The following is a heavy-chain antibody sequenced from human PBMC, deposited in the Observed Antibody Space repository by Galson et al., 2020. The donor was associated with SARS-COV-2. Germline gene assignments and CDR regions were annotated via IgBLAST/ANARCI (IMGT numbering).Heavy chain of an antibody. D-gene: IGHD6-19*01. Sequence: GESLKISCAASGFTFSSYGMHWVRQAPGKGLEWVAVISYDGSNKYYADSVKGRFTISRDNSKNTLYLQMNSLRAEDTAVYYCARAWYSSGWHGGNLDYWGQGTLVTVSS. CDR1: GFTFSSYG. CDR2: ISYDGSNK. J-gene: IGHJ4*02. V-gene: IGHV3-30*03. CDR3: ARAWYSSGWHGGNLDY.